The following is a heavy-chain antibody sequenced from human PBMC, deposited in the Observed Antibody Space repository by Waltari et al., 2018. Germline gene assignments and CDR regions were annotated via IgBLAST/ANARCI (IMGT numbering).Heavy chain of an antibody. CDR2: IKKDGSET. CDR1: GFPFSSPW. Sequence: EVQVVESGGGLVQPGGSLRLSCAASGFPFSSPWRTWVGQAPGKGREWVANIKKDGSETYDVDSVKGRFTISRDNTKNSLYLQMSSLRAEDTAVYYCAAAGISGSYYACDYWAQGVLVTVSS. CDR3: AAAGISGSYYACDY. J-gene: IGHJ4*02. V-gene: IGHV3-7*03. D-gene: IGHD1-26*01.